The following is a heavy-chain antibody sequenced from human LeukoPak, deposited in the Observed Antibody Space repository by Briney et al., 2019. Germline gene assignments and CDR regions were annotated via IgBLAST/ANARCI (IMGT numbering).Heavy chain of an antibody. CDR3: ASPFDPSLSGAFDI. CDR2: IIPIFGTA. D-gene: IGHD2-15*01. Sequence: GASVKVSCKASGGTFSSYAISWVRQAPGQGLEWMGGIIPIFGTANYAQKFQGRVTITADESTSTAYMELSSLRSEDTAVYYCASPFDPSLSGAFDIWGQGTMVTVSS. J-gene: IGHJ3*02. CDR1: GGTFSSYA. V-gene: IGHV1-69*13.